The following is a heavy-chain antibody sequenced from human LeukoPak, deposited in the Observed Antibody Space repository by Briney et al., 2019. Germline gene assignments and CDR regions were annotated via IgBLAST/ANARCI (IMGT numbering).Heavy chain of an antibody. Sequence: SETLSLTCTVSGGSISSGGYYWSWIRQHPGKDLEWIGYIYYSGSTYYNPSLKSRVTISVDTSKNQFSLKLSSVTAADTAVYYCARFTSGGWFDPWGQGTLVTVSS. CDR2: IYYSGST. CDR3: ARFTSGGWFDP. J-gene: IGHJ5*02. D-gene: IGHD1-1*01. V-gene: IGHV4-31*03. CDR1: GGSISSGGYY.